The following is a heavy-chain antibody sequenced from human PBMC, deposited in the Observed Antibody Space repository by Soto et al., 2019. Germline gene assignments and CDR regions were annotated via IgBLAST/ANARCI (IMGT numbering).Heavy chain of an antibody. V-gene: IGHV3-21*01. CDR3: ARDYDLWSGRGGMDV. D-gene: IGHD3-3*01. Sequence: EAQLVESGGGLVKPGGSLRLSCAASGFTFSTYNMNWVRQAPGKGLEWVSSISSSSSYIYYADSVKGRFTISRDNAKNSLYLQMNSLRAEDTAVYYCARDYDLWSGRGGMDVWGQGTTVTVSS. J-gene: IGHJ6*02. CDR1: GFTFSTYN. CDR2: ISSSSSYI.